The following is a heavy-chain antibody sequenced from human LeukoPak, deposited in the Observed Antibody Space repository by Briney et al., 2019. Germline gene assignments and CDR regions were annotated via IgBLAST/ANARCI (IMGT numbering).Heavy chain of an antibody. CDR3: ARQSNVDTAMITYYYYGMDV. J-gene: IGHJ6*02. V-gene: IGHV4-30-2*06. CDR1: GVSISSGGHP. D-gene: IGHD5-18*01. CDR2: IYDSGST. Sequence: SETLSLTCIVSGVSISSGGHPWSWIRQSPGKGLEWIGYIYDSGSTFYNPSLKSRVTMSIDRSNNQFSLKLSSVTAADTAVYYCARQSNVDTAMITYYYYGMDVWGQGTTVTVSS.